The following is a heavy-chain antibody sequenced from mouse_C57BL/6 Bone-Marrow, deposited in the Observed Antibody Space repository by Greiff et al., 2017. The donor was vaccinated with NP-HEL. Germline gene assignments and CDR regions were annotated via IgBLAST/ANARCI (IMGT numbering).Heavy chain of an antibody. CDR2: INPYNGGT. CDR3: ANYYYGSFAY. J-gene: IGHJ3*01. CDR1: GYTFTDYY. V-gene: IGHV1-19*01. D-gene: IGHD1-1*01. Sequence: VQLQQSGPVLVKPGASVKMSCKASGYTFTDYYMNWVKQSHGKSLEWIGVINPYNGGTSYNQKFKGKATLTVDKSSSTAYMELNSLTSEDSAVYYCANYYYGSFAYWGQGTLVTVSA.